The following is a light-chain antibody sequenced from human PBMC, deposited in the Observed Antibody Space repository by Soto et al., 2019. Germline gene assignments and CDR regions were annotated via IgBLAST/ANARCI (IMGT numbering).Light chain of an antibody. CDR2: GAS. Sequence: EIVMTQSPVTLSVSPGERATLSCRASQSVSSNLAWYQQKPGQAPRLLFYGASTRATGIPARFSGGGSGTGFTLTVSSLQSEDFALYYCQQYNNWPHTFGQGTRLEIK. J-gene: IGKJ5*01. CDR3: QQYNNWPHT. V-gene: IGKV3-15*01. CDR1: QSVSSN.